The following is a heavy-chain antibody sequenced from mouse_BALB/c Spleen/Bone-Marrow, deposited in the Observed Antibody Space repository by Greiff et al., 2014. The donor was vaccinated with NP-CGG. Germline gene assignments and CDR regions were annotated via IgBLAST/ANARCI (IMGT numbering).Heavy chain of an antibody. V-gene: IGHV5-6-5*01. D-gene: IGHD1-1*01. CDR1: GFTFSSYA. CDR2: ISSGGST. CDR3: ASLYFYGSSYYTMDY. J-gene: IGHJ4*01. Sequence: EVKLVESGGGLVKPGGSLKLSCAASGFTFSSYAISWVRQTPEKRLEWVASISSGGSTYYPDSVKGRFTISRDNARNILYLQMSSLRSEDTAMYYCASLYFYGSSYYTMDYWGQGTSVTVSS.